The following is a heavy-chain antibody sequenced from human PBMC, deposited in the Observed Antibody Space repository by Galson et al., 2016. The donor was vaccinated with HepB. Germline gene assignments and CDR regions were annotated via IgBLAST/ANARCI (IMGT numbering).Heavy chain of an antibody. CDR1: GFTFSRYW. V-gene: IGHV3-7*05. J-gene: IGHJ4*02. CDR3: ARGSGWSSGHYYFDY. D-gene: IGHD6-19*01. Sequence: SLRLSCAASGFTFSRYWMSWVRQAPGKGLEWVANIKPDGSESYYADSVKGRFTLSRDNARNSLYLQMNSLRAEDTAVYYCARGSGWSSGHYYFDYWGQGTLVTVSS. CDR2: IKPDGSES.